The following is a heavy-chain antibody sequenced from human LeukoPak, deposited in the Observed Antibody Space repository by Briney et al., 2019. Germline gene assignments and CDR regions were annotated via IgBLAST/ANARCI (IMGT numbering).Heavy chain of an antibody. J-gene: IGHJ4*02. CDR2: ISGSGGST. V-gene: IGHV3-23*01. D-gene: IGHD3-22*01. CDR3: AKGPLREYYYDSSGYYLDY. CDR1: GSTSSSYA. Sequence: PGGSLRLSCAASGSTSSSYAMSWVRQAPGKGLEWVSAISGSGGSTYYADSVKGRFTISRDNSKNTLYLQMNSLRAEDTAVYYCAKGPLREYYYDSSGYYLDYWGQGTLVTVSS.